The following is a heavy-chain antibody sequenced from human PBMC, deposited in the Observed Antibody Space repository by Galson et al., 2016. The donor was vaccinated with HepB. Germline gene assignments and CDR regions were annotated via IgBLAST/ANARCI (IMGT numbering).Heavy chain of an antibody. CDR1: GGSISSGSYF. J-gene: IGHJ4*02. CDR3: AVWFGDVNY. D-gene: IGHD3-10*01. Sequence: TLSPTCTVSGGSISSGSYFCNWIRQPAGKGLEWIGSMFTRGNSTYNPSLKSRVTISLDTSKNQFFLKMSSVTAADTAVYYCAVWFGDVNYWGQGILVTVSS. CDR2: MFTRGNS. V-gene: IGHV4-61*02.